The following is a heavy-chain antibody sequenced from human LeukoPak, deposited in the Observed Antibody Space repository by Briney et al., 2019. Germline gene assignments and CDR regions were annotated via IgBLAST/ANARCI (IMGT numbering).Heavy chain of an antibody. CDR1: GGSFSGYY. Sequence: SETLSLTCAVYGGSFSGYYWSWIRQPPGKGLEWIGEINHSGSTNYNPSLKSRVTISVDTSKNQFSLKLSSVTAADTAVYYCARGRRYQLRNFDPWGQGTLVTVSS. J-gene: IGHJ5*02. D-gene: IGHD2-2*01. CDR3: ARGRRYQLRNFDP. V-gene: IGHV4-34*01. CDR2: INHSGST.